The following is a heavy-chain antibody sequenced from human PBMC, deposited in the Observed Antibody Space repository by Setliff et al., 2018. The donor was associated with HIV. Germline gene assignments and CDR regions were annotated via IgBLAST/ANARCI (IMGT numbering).Heavy chain of an antibody. V-gene: IGHV4-39*01. CDR3: ARRHNDYSLYYFDS. D-gene: IGHD5-12*01. Sequence: SETLSLTCTVSGGSIRSSGYYWGWVRQPPGKGLEWIGSVYYSGSTYYNPSLASRVTISADMSKNQFSLKLSSVTAADTAVYYCARRHNDYSLYYFDSWGQGTLVTVSS. CDR2: VYYSGST. J-gene: IGHJ4*02. CDR1: GGSIRSSGYY.